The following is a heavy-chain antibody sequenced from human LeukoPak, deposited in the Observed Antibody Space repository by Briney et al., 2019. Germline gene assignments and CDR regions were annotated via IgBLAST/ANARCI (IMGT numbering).Heavy chain of an antibody. Sequence: SETLSLTCAVYGGSFSGYYWSWIRQPPGTGLEWIGEINHSGSTNYNPSLKSRVTISVDTSKNQFSLKLSSVTAADTAVYYCARPFRYCSSTSCYAVDYWGQGTLVTVSS. CDR1: GGSFSGYY. CDR3: ARPFRYCSSTSCYAVDY. V-gene: IGHV4-34*01. J-gene: IGHJ4*02. D-gene: IGHD2-2*01. CDR2: INHSGST.